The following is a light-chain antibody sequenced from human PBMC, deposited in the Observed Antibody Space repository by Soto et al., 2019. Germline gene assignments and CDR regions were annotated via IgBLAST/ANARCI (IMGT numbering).Light chain of an antibody. Sequence: DIQMTQSPSSLSASVGDRVTITCQASQDINKYLNWYQQQPGKAPKVLIYGASKLETGVPSRFSGSGSGTDFTFTISSLQAEDIATYYCQQYSNYPYTFGQGTKVEI. CDR2: GAS. V-gene: IGKV1-33*01. CDR3: QQYSNYPYT. J-gene: IGKJ2*01. CDR1: QDINKY.